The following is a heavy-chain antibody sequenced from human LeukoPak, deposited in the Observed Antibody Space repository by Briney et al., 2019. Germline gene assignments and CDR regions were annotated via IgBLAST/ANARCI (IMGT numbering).Heavy chain of an antibody. D-gene: IGHD5/OR15-5a*01. V-gene: IGHV4-61*01. CDR1: GGSVSSGSYY. CDR3: AKARVKVSYAFDI. CDR2: IYYRGST. Sequence: SETLSLTCPVSGGSVSSGSYYWSWIRQPPGKGLEWIGYIYYRGSTNYTPSLKSRVTISVDTSKNQFSLKQSSVTAADTAVYYCAKARVKVSYAFDIWGEGTMVSVSS. J-gene: IGHJ3*02.